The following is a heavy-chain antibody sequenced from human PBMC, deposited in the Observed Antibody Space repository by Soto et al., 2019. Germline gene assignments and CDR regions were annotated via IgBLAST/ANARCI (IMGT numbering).Heavy chain of an antibody. D-gene: IGHD6-13*01. V-gene: IGHV1-8*01. J-gene: IGHJ4*02. CDR1: GYSFTSYD. Sequence: QVQLVQSGAEVKKPGASVKVACKASGYSFTSYDINWVRQATGQGLEWMGWMNPNSGNTGDAQKFQGRVTMTRNTSTSTAYMELSSLSSEDTAVYYCAREAAAGLVYWGQGTLVTVSS. CDR3: AREAAAGLVY. CDR2: MNPNSGNT.